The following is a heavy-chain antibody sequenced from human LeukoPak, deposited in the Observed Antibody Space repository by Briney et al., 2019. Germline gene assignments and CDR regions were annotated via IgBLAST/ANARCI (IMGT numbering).Heavy chain of an antibody. CDR1: GLTFSSHA. CDR2: ISVSGGTT. J-gene: IGHJ4*02. CDR3: ANGLPNKVWFDY. V-gene: IGHV3-23*01. Sequence: PGGSLRLSCAASGLTFSSHALSWVRQAPGKGLEWVSSISVSGGTTYYADSVKGRFTISRDNSKNMLYLQMDSLRAEDTAVYYCANGLPNKVWFDYWGQGALVTVSS.